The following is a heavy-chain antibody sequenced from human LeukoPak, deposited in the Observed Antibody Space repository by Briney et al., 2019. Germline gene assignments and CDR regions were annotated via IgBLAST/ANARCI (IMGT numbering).Heavy chain of an antibody. Sequence: ASVKVSCKASGGTFSSYAISWVRQAPGQGLEWMGGIIPIFGTANYAQKFQGRVTITTDESTSTAYMELSSLRSEDTAVYYCARVVKQTIFGVVPYYYYYMDVWGKGTTVTVSS. CDR1: GGTFSSYA. J-gene: IGHJ6*03. CDR2: IIPIFGTA. D-gene: IGHD3-3*01. V-gene: IGHV1-69*05. CDR3: ARVVKQTIFGVVPYYYYYMDV.